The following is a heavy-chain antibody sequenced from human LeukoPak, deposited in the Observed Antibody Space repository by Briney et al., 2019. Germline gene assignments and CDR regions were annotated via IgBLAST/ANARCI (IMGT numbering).Heavy chain of an antibody. CDR2: IRYDGSEK. D-gene: IGHD3-3*01. CDR3: AKGGAYQDLDY. CDR1: GFTFSNYA. V-gene: IGHV3-30*02. J-gene: IGHJ4*02. Sequence: GGSPRLSCAASGFTFSNYAMNWVRRAPGKGLEWVAFIRYDGSEKNYADSVRGRFIVSRDNSKNTLYLQMNSLTTEDTAIYYCAKGGAYQDLDYWGQGTLVTVSS.